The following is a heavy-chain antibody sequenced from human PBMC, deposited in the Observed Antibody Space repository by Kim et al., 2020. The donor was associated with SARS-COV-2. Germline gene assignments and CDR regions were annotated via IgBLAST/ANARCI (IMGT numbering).Heavy chain of an antibody. J-gene: IGHJ4*02. CDR2: ISYDGSNK. D-gene: IGHD3-22*01. CDR3: AKDCYYYDSSGFKLEWLFPVDY. V-gene: IGHV3-30*18. CDR1: GFTFSSYG. Sequence: GGSLRLSCAASGFTFSSYGMHWVRQAPGKGLEWVAVISYDGSNKYYADSVKGRFTISRDNSKNTLYLQMNSLRAEDTAVYYCAKDCYYYDSSGFKLEWLFPVDYWGQGTLVTVSS.